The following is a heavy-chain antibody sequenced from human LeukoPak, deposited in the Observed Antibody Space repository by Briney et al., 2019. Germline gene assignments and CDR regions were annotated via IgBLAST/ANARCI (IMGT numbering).Heavy chain of an antibody. CDR2: ISGSGGST. V-gene: IGHV3-23*01. D-gene: IGHD3/OR15-3a*01. CDR3: AKPGLALRYYFDY. CDR1: GFTFSSYA. Sequence: GGSLRLSCAASGFTFSSYAMSWVRQAPGKGLEWVSAISGSGGSTYYADSVKGRFTISRDNSKNTLYLQTNSLRAEGTAVYYCAKPGLALRYYFDYWGQGTLVTVSS. J-gene: IGHJ4*02.